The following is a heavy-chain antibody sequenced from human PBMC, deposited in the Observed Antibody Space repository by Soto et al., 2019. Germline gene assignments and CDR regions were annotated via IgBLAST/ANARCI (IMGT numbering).Heavy chain of an antibody. CDR1: GFTFSSYW. Sequence: GGSLRLSCAASGFTFSSYWMSWVRQDQGKGLEWVANIKQDGSEKYYVDSVKGRFTISRDNAKNSLYLQMNSLRAEDTAVYYCARVRYFDWYYPNYYMEVWGKGTTVTVSS. CDR3: ARVRYFDWYYPNYYMEV. J-gene: IGHJ6*03. V-gene: IGHV3-7*01. D-gene: IGHD3-9*01. CDR2: IKQDGSEK.